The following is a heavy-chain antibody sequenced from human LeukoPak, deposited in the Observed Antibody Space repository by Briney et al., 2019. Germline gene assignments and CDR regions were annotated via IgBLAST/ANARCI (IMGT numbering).Heavy chain of an antibody. V-gene: IGHV4-34*01. D-gene: IGHD2-15*01. CDR2: INHSGST. J-gene: IGHJ4*02. CDR3: ARLIGWPYRYYYDY. CDR1: GGSFSGYH. Sequence: SETLSLTCAVYGGSFSGYHWSWIRQPPGKGLEWIGEINHSGSTNYNPSLKSRVTISVDTSKNQFSLNLSSVTAADTAVYYCARLIGWPYRYYYDYWGQGTLITVSS.